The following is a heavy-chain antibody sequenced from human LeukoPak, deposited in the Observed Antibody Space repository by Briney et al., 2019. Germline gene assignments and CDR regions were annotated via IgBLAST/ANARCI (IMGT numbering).Heavy chain of an antibody. CDR2: LSSDESFT. J-gene: IGHJ4*02. CDR3: ARDLNWLLFDY. V-gene: IGHV3-74*01. D-gene: IGHD3-9*01. Sequence: GGSLRLSCAASGFTFSSYVMRWVRQAPGKGLVWVARLSSDESFTSYADPVKGRFTISRDNAKNTLYLQMNSPRAEDTAVYYCARDLNWLLFDYWGQGTLVTVSS. CDR1: GFTFSSYV.